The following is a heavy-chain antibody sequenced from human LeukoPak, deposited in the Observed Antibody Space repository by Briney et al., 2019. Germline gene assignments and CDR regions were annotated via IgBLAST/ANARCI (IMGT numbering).Heavy chain of an antibody. CDR1: GYTFTGYY. V-gene: IGHV1-2*02. Sequence: ASVKVSCKASGYTFTGYYMHWVRQAPGQGLEWMGWINPNSGGTNYAQKFQGRVTMTRDTSISTAYMELSRLRSDDTAVYYCASTGVTYSSSADWFDPWGQGTLVTVSS. CDR3: ASTGVTYSSSADWFDP. CDR2: INPNSGGT. J-gene: IGHJ5*02. D-gene: IGHD6-6*01.